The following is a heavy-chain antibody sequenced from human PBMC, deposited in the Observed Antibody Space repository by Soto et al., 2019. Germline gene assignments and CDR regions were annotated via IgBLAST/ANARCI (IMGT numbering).Heavy chain of an antibody. CDR3: ARERKYYDYVWGSQSSYRFDP. CDR1: GGTFSSYA. J-gene: IGHJ5*02. D-gene: IGHD3-16*01. CDR2: IIPIFGTA. Sequence: SVKVSCKASGGTFSSYAISWVRQAPGQGLEWMGGIIPIFGTANYAQKFQGRVTITADESTSTAYMELSSLRSEDTAVYYCARERKYYDYVWGSQSSYRFDPWGQGTLVTAPQ. V-gene: IGHV1-69*13.